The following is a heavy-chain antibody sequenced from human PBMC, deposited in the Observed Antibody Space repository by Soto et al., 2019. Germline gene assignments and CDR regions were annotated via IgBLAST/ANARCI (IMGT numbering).Heavy chain of an antibody. CDR1: GFALYISS. D-gene: IGHD6-6*01. CDR2: ISSSSSYI. CDR3: ARDLAYSSSSLDY. Sequence: GGCPRISCVACGFALYISSMDVARQVPGKGLEWVSSISSSSSYIYYADSVKGRFTISRDNAKNSLYLQMNSLRAEDTAVYYCARDLAYSSSSLDYWGQGTLVTLS. V-gene: IGHV3-21*01. J-gene: IGHJ4*02.